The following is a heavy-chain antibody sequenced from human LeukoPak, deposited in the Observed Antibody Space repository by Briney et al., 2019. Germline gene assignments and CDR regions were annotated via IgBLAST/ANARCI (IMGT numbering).Heavy chain of an antibody. CDR1: GGSISSYY. V-gene: IGHV4-4*07. CDR3: ARDGSIVGATSRRNRFDP. J-gene: IGHJ5*02. Sequence: SETLSLTCTVSGGSISSYYWSWIRQPAGKGLEWIGRIYTSGSTNYNPSLKSRVTMSVDTSKNQFSLKLSSVTAADTAVYYCARDGSIVGATSRRNRFDPWGQGTLVTVSS. D-gene: IGHD1-26*01. CDR2: IYTSGST.